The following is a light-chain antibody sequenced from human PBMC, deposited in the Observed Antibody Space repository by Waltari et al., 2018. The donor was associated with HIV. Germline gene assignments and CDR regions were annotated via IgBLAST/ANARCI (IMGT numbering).Light chain of an antibody. V-gene: IGKV1-39*01. CDR2: TAS. CDR3: QQSYNIPYT. J-gene: IGKJ2*01. Sequence: DIQMTQSPSSLSASVGDTVTITCRAGQSISNFLNWYQQKPGKAPKLLIYTASRLQSGVASTFSGTKSGTDFTLTISSLQSEYFATYYCQQSYNIPYTVGQVTKLEIK. CDR1: QSISNF.